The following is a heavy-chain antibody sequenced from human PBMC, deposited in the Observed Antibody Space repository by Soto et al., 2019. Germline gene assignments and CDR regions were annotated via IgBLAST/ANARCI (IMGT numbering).Heavy chain of an antibody. Sequence: EVQLLESGGGLVQPGGSLRLSCAASGFTFSSYAMSWVRQATAKGLEWVSAISGSGGSTYYADSVKGRFTLSRVNAKNTVYLQLNSLRAENTALYYVAKSPSCTTSEYWGQRALVAFSS. J-gene: IGHJ4*02. CDR3: AKSPSCTTSEY. V-gene: IGHV3-23*01. CDR1: GFTFSSYA. D-gene: IGHD1-1*01. CDR2: ISGSGGST.